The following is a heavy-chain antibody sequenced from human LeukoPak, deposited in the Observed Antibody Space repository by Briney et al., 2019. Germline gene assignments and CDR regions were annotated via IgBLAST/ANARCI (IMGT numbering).Heavy chain of an antibody. V-gene: IGHV4-34*01. CDR1: GGSFSGYY. D-gene: IGHD3-22*01. J-gene: IGHJ3*02. CDR3: ARRPIVVVNRDGDDAFDI. Sequence: KASETLSLTCAVYGGSFSGYYWSWIRQPPGKGLEWIGEINHSGSTNYNPSLKSRVTMSVDTSKNQFSLKLSSVTAEDTAVYYCARRPIVVVNRDGDDAFDIWGQGTMVTVSS. CDR2: INHSGST.